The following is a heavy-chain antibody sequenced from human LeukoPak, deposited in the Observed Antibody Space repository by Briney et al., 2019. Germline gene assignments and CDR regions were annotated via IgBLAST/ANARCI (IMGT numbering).Heavy chain of an antibody. J-gene: IGHJ6*04. CDR2: IIPIFGTA. Sequence: SVKVSCKASGGTFSSYAISWVRQAPGQGLEWMGGIIPIFGTANYAQKFQGRVTITADESTSTAYMELSSLRSEDTAVYYCARYVVGDGPYYYYGMDVWGKGTTVTVSS. V-gene: IGHV1-69*01. D-gene: IGHD2-15*01. CDR1: GGTFSSYA. CDR3: ARYVVGDGPYYYYGMDV.